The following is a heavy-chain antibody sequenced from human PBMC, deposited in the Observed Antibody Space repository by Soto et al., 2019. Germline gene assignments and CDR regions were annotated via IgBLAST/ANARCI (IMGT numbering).Heavy chain of an antibody. Sequence: EVQLVESGGGLVQPGGSMRLSCAASGFTFSSDWRHWVRQAPGKGLVWVSRIKSDGSDTSYADSVKGRFTISRDNAKNTLYLQMSSLRAEDTSVYSCVRVVYGDLGGWGQGTLVTVSS. CDR2: IKSDGSDT. D-gene: IGHD4-17*01. V-gene: IGHV3-74*01. CDR3: VRVVYGDLGG. CDR1: GFTFSSDW. J-gene: IGHJ4*02.